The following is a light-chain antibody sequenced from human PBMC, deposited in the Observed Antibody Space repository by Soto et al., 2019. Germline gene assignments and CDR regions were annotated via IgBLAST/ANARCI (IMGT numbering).Light chain of an antibody. CDR1: QSLVHSDGIAY. CDR3: MQGTHWPIT. Sequence: PLSLPVTLGQPASISCRSNQSLVHSDGIAYFSWFQQRPGRSPRRLIYKVSNRDSGVPARFSGSGSGTDFALKISRVEAEDVGVYYCMQGTHWPITFGQGTRLEI. V-gene: IGKV2-30*02. CDR2: KVS. J-gene: IGKJ5*01.